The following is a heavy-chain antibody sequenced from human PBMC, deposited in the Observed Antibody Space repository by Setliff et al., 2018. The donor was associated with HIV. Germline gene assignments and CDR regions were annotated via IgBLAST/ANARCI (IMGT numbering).Heavy chain of an antibody. J-gene: IGHJ4*02. Sequence: SETLSLTCAVYGGSFNTYYWNWIRQPPGKGLEWIGEINHTGGTKYNPSLNSRVTISADTSKKEFSLRLNSVTAADTAVYYCARRDLWFGESQNFDYWGQGTLVTVSS. V-gene: IGHV4-34*01. CDR2: INHTGGT. CDR1: GGSFNTYY. D-gene: IGHD3-10*01. CDR3: ARRDLWFGESQNFDY.